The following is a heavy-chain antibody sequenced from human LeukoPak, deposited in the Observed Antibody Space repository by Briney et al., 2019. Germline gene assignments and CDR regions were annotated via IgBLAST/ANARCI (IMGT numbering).Heavy chain of an antibody. V-gene: IGHV1-2*02. CDR2: INPNSGGT. Sequence: ASVKVSCKASGYTFTGYYMHWVRQAPGQGLEWMGWINPNSGGTNYAQKFQGRVTMTRDTSISTAYMELSRLRSDDTAVYYCARDHDSSGYYLTFDYWGQGTLVTVSS. CDR1: GYTFTGYY. D-gene: IGHD3-22*01. CDR3: ARDHDSSGYYLTFDY. J-gene: IGHJ4*02.